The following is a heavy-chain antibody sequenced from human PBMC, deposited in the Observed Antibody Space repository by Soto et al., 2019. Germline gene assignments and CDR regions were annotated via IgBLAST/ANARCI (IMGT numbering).Heavy chain of an antibody. V-gene: IGHV4-59*01. CDR1: GVSISTYY. Sequence: QVQLQESGPGLVKPSETLSLTCTVSGVSISTYYWTWIRQPPGKGLEWIGQVFYSGNTNYNPSLKSRVTISVDASRTQLSLRLRSVTAADTDMYYCARRDYNAAVDIWGQGKLVTVS. J-gene: IGHJ3*02. CDR2: VFYSGNT. D-gene: IGHD4-4*01. CDR3: ARRDYNAAVDI.